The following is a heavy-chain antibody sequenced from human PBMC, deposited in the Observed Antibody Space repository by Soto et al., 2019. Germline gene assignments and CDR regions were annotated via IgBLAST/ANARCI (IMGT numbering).Heavy chain of an antibody. V-gene: IGHV3-23*01. CDR3: AKDDSLEWFFPLDA. J-gene: IGHJ5*02. CDR2: ISGGGSDT. Sequence: EVHLLESGGGLVQPGGSLRLCCSASGFTFRSYAMSWVRQAPGKGLEWVSGISGGGSDTYYSDSVRGRFTISRDNSKNTLYLQMNSLRVEDSAVYFCAKDDSLEWFFPLDAWGQGTLVTVSS. D-gene: IGHD3-3*01. CDR1: GFTFRSYA.